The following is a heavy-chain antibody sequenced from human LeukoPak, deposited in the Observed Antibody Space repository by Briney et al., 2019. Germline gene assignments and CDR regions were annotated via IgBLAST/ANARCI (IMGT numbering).Heavy chain of an antibody. J-gene: IGHJ4*02. CDR2: IFHTGDT. Sequence: PSETLSLTCTVSGVSITDYYWSWIRQPPGKGLEWIAYIFHTGDTRYNPSLKSRITISLDTSKNQFSLKLNSVTAADTAVYYCARHPLRGGFGYWGQGTLVTVSS. CDR3: ARHPLRGGFGY. CDR1: GVSITDYY. V-gene: IGHV4-59*08.